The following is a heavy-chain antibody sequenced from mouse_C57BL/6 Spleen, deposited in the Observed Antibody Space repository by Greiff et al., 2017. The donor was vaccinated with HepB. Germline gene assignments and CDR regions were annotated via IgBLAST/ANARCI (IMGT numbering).Heavy chain of an antibody. J-gene: IGHJ4*01. D-gene: IGHD1-1*01. CDR2: IWNGGGT. Sequence: VQLQQSGPGLVAPSQSLSITCTVSGFSLTSYAISWVRQPPGKGLEWLGVIWNGGGTNYNSALKSRLSISKDNSKSQVFLKMNSLQTDDTARYYCAGYGSRGAMDYWGQGTSVTVSS. CDR3: AGYGSRGAMDY. V-gene: IGHV2-9-1*01. CDR1: GFSLTSYA.